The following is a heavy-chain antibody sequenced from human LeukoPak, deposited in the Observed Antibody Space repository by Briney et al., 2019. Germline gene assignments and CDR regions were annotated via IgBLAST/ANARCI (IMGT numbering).Heavy chain of an antibody. Sequence: GGSLRLSCAASGLTFSSYSMNWVRQAPGKGLEWVSSISSSSGYIYYADSVKGRFTISRDNAKNTLYLQMHSLRAEDTAMYYCSRVLPGGSRSLDLWGLGTLVIVSS. CDR1: GLTFSSYS. CDR2: ISSSSGYI. J-gene: IGHJ2*01. V-gene: IGHV3-21*01. CDR3: SRVLPGGSRSLDL. D-gene: IGHD1-26*01.